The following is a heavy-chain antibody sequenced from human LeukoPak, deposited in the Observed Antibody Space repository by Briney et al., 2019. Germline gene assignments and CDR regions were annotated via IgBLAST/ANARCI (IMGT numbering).Heavy chain of an antibody. J-gene: IGHJ4*02. D-gene: IGHD3-10*01. V-gene: IGHV4-31*03. CDR2: IYYSGST. CDR1: GGSISSGGYY. CDR3: ARDAMVRGDNYFDY. Sequence: PSETLSLTCTVSGGSISSGGYYWSWIRQPPGKGLEWIGYIYYSGSTYYNPSLKSRVTISVDTSKKQFSLKLSSVTAADAAVYYCARDAMVRGDNYFDYGGQGTLVTVS.